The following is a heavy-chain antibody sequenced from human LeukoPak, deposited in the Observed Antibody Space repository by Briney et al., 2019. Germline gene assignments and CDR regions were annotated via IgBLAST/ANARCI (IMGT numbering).Heavy chain of an antibody. CDR1: GYTFTNYD. D-gene: IGHD4-17*01. CDR2: ISAYNGNT. CDR3: ARQDDYGDSEYVQH. V-gene: IGHV1-18*01. J-gene: IGHJ1*01. Sequence: ASVKVSCKASGYTFTNYDISWVRQAPGQGLEWMGWISAYNGNTNYAQKLQGRVTMTTDTSTSTAYMELRSLRSDDTAVYYCARQDDYGDSEYVQHWGQGTLVTVSS.